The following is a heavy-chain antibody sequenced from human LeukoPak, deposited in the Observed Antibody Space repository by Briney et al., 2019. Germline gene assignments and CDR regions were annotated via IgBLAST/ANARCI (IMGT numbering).Heavy chain of an antibody. CDR3: ARDKPSRWVAAAGYDY. J-gene: IGHJ4*02. CDR2: ISAYNGNT. CDR1: GYTFTSYG. V-gene: IGHV1-18*01. Sequence: ASVKVSCKASGYTFTSYGIGWVRQAPGQGLEWMGWISAYNGNTNYAQKLQGRVTMTTDTSTSTAYMELRSLRSDDTAVYYCARDKPSRWVAAAGYDYWGQGTLVTVSS. D-gene: IGHD6-13*01.